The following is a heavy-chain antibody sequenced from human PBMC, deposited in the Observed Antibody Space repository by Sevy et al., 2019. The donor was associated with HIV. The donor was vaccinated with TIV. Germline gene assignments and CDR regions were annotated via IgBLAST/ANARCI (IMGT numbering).Heavy chain of an antibody. V-gene: IGHV4-59*01. CDR3: ARAPPVRSGDDSLNWFDP. D-gene: IGHD5-12*01. CDR2: IHYTGTT. J-gene: IGHJ5*02. CDR1: GGSISAYH. Sequence: SETLSLTCTVSGGSISAYHWSWIRQPPGKGLEYIGYIHYTGTTNYNPYLKSRVTISVDTSKNQFSLKLSSVTAADTALYYCARAPPVRSGDDSLNWFDPWGQRTLVTVSS.